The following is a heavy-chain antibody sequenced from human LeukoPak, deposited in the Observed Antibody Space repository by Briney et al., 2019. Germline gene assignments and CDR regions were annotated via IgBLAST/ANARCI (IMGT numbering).Heavy chain of an antibody. CDR3: ARDTSSSWIDP. V-gene: IGHV4-39*07. J-gene: IGHJ5*02. D-gene: IGHD6-6*01. Sequence: GSLRLSCAASGFTFSSYAMSWVRQAPGKGLEWIGSIYYSGSTYYNPSLKSRVTISVDTSKNQFSLKLSSVTAADTAVYYCARDTSSSWIDPWGQGTLVTVSS. CDR1: GFTFSSYA. CDR2: IYYSGST.